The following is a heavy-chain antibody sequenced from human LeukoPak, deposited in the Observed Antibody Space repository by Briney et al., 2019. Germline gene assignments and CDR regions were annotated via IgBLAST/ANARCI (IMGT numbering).Heavy chain of an antibody. CDR2: IYYSGST. V-gene: IGHV4-61*01. CDR1: GGSVSSGSYY. CDR3: ARGRYKVFSSDYYMDV. D-gene: IGHD1-14*01. Sequence: SETLSLTCTVSGGSVSSGSYYWSWIRQPPGKGLEWIGYIYYSGSTNYNPSLKSRVTISVDTSKNQFSLKLSSVTAADTAVYHCARGRYKVFSSDYYMDVWGKGTTVTVSS. J-gene: IGHJ6*03.